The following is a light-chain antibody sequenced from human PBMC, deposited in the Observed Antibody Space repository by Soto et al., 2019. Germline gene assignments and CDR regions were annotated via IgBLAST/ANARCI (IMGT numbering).Light chain of an antibody. Sequence: PSAAAGSVRDRGTITCRASQTISNYLNWYQQKPGKAPKLLIYAASSLQSGVPSRFSGIGSGTDFTLSICSLQTADVATYYCQQSPAHPFLIFAGGTKVDI. J-gene: IGKJ4*01. V-gene: IGKV1-39*01. CDR1: QTISNY. CDR2: AAS. CDR3: QQSPAHPFLI.